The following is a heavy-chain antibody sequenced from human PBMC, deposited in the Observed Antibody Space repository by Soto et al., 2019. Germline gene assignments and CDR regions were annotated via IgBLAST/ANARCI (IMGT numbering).Heavy chain of an antibody. Sequence: EVQLLESGGDLVQPGGSLRLSCAPSGFNFSNYAMTWVRQAPGKGMEWVSGISGSGTSTYYADSVKGRFTVSRDNSKNTLYLQMNSLSSEDTALYYCERLTGPRLVRGRMTFDIWGQGTMVTVSS. V-gene: IGHV3-23*01. D-gene: IGHD3-10*01. CDR1: GFNFSNYA. CDR3: ERLTGPRLVRGRMTFDI. CDR2: ISGSGTST. J-gene: IGHJ3*02.